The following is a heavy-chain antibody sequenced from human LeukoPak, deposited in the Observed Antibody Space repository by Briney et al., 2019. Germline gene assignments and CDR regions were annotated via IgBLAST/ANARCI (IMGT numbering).Heavy chain of an antibody. J-gene: IGHJ6*02. CDR1: GFTFSSYD. CDR2: IGTAGDT. CDR3: ARVRATVTTFSIDYGMDV. V-gene: IGHV3-13*01. D-gene: IGHD4-17*01. Sequence: PGGSLRLSCAASGFTFSSYDIHWVRQATGKGLEWVSAIGTAGDTYYPGSVKGRFTISRENAKNSLYLQMNSLRAGDTAVYFCARVRATVTTFSIDYGMDVWGQGTTVTVSS.